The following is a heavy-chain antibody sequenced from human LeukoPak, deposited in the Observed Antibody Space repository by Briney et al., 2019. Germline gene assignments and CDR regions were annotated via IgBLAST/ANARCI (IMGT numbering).Heavy chain of an antibody. J-gene: IGHJ4*02. CDR1: GYSFSTYW. V-gene: IGHV3-74*03. CDR2: ISSDGTSR. Sequence: GGSLRLSCEASGYSFSTYWMHWVRQAPGEGLMWVSRISSDGTSRTYADSVEVRFTIFRDNAKNTVYLQMDSLRAEDTAVYYCARGWDTAMGKGFNYWGQGTLVTVSS. D-gene: IGHD5-18*01. CDR3: ARGWDTAMGKGFNY.